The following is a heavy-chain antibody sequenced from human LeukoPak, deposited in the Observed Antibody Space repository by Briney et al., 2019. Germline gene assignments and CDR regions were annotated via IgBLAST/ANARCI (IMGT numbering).Heavy chain of an antibody. Sequence: GGSLRLSCAASGFPFSSYVMSWVRQTPGKGLQWVSTITDTGDATYYADSVKGRFTISRDNSRNTLYLQMDSLRAEDAAVYHCATDVANCSGGSCYSFTYWGQGTLVTVSS. CDR2: ITDTGDAT. J-gene: IGHJ4*02. V-gene: IGHV3-23*01. CDR1: GFPFSSYV. CDR3: ATDVANCSGGSCYSFTY. D-gene: IGHD2-15*01.